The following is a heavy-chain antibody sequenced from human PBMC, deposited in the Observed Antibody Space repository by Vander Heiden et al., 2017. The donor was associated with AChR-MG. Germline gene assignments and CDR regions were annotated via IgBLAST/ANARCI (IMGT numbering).Heavy chain of an antibody. CDR3: ARDPIDIVPVVVSIDAFDF. D-gene: IGHD2-15*01. Sequence: QVQLVQPGAEVKKPGASVKVSCKASGYTSTGYYIHWMRQSPGEGLEWMGRINPNSGGTRFEQKFQGRVTMTRDTSISTAYMELSGLRSDDTAVYYCARDPIDIVPVVVSIDAFDFWGQGTMVTVSS. CDR1: GYTSTGYY. V-gene: IGHV1-2*06. J-gene: IGHJ3*01. CDR2: INPNSGGT.